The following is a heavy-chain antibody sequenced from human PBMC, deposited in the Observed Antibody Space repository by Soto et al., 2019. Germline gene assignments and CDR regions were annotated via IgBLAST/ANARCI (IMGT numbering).Heavy chain of an antibody. CDR3: VRDRGFSTFDY. CDR1: GFTFRTYW. Sequence: PGGSLRLSCAASGFTFRTYWMSWVRQAPGKGLEWVANTNPDESEKDYVDSVKGRFSISRDNVKNSVDLQTNSLTFEDMAVYYCVRDRGFSTFDYWSQGSLVTVSS. CDR2: TNPDESEK. V-gene: IGHV3-7*01. J-gene: IGHJ4*02. D-gene: IGHD2-2*01.